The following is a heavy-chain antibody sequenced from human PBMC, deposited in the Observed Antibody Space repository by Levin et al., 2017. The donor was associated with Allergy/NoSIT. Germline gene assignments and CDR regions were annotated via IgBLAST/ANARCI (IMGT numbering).Heavy chain of an antibody. J-gene: IGHJ4*02. D-gene: IGHD5-12*01. CDR3: GTGGLGI. V-gene: IGHV3-15*01. Sequence: GGSLRLSCAASGFAFSSASMGWVRQAPEKGLEWVGRINSETDGGTKDYVAPVTVRFSVSRVDSKNMLYMQMNSLKGEDTAVYYYGTGGLGIWGQGTLVTVSS. CDR1: GFAFSSAS. CDR2: INSETDGGTK.